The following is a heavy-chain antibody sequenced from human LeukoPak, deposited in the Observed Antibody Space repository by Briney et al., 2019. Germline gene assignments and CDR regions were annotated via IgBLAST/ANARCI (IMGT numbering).Heavy chain of an antibody. D-gene: IGHD3-3*01. CDR1: GGSISSYY. Sequence: PSETLSLTCTVSGGSISSYYWSWIRQPPGKRLEWIGHIYYSGSTNYNPSLKSRVATSVDTSKNRFSLKLSSVTAADTAVYYCASRSSIWSGYQDTLYYFDSWGQGTLVTVSS. CDR3: ASRSSIWSGYQDTLYYFDS. V-gene: IGHV4-59*01. CDR2: IYYSGST. J-gene: IGHJ4*02.